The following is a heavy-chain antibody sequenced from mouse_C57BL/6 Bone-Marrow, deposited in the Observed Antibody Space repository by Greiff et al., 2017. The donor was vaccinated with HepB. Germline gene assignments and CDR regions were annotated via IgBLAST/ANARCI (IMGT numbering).Heavy chain of an antibody. CDR1: GYTFTSYW. V-gene: IGHV1-64*01. CDR3: AIGFDYYGSSVYAMDY. Sequence: VQLQQPGAELVKPGASVKLSCKASGYTFTSYWMHWVKQRPGQGLEWIGMIHPNSGSTNSNEKFKSKATLTVDKSSSTAYMQLSSLTSEDSAVYYCAIGFDYYGSSVYAMDYWGQGTSVTVAS. D-gene: IGHD1-1*01. J-gene: IGHJ4*01. CDR2: IHPNSGST.